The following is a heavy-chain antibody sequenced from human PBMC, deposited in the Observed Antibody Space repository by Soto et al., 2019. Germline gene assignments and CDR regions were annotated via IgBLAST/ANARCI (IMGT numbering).Heavy chain of an antibody. CDR2: IIPIFGTA. J-gene: IGHJ6*02. D-gene: IGHD5-12*01. CDR3: ASLSGYAGYYGMDV. CDR1: GGTFSSYA. V-gene: IGHV1-69*13. Sequence: PSVKVSCKASGGTFSSYAISWVRQAPGQGLEWMGGIIPIFGTANYAQKFQGRVTITADESTSTAYMELSSLGSEDTAVYYCASLSGYAGYYGMDVWGQGTTVTVSS.